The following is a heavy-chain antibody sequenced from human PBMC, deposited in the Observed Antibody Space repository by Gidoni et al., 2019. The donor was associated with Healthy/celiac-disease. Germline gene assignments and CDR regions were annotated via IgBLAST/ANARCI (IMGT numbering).Heavy chain of an antibody. V-gene: IGHV3-23*01. J-gene: IGHJ6*02. CDR3: AKGLPEGYYYYGMDV. CDR2: ISGSGGST. Sequence: EVQLLESGGGLVQPGGSLSLSCAASGFTFSSYAMSWFRQAPGKGLEWVSAISGSGGSTYYADSVKGRFTISRDNSKNTLYLQMNSLRAEDTAVYYCAKGLPEGYYYYGMDVWGQGTTVTVSS. CDR1: GFTFSSYA.